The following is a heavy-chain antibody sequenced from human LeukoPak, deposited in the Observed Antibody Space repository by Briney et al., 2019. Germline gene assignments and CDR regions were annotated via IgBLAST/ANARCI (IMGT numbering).Heavy chain of an antibody. CDR1: GYTFTGYY. CDR2: INPNSGGT. V-gene: IGHV1-2*02. D-gene: IGHD2-2*01. Sequence: GASVKVSCKASGYTFTGYYIHWVRQAPGQGLEWMGWINPNSGGTNYAQKSQGRVTMTRDTSISTAYMELSGLRSDGTAAYYCARRYCDSTRCYDAFDIWGQGTMVTVSS. CDR3: ARRYCDSTRCYDAFDI. J-gene: IGHJ3*02.